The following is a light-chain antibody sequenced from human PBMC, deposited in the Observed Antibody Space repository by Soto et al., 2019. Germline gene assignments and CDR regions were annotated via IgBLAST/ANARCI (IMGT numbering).Light chain of an antibody. V-gene: IGKV1-5*03. Sequence: DIQMTQSPSTLSASVGDRVTITCRASQSISDWLAWYQQKPGRAPNLLIYKASTLESGVPTRFSGSGSGTEFTLTISSLQPDDFATYYCQQYNSYSLTFGGGTKVDI. CDR1: QSISDW. CDR3: QQYNSYSLT. CDR2: KAS. J-gene: IGKJ4*01.